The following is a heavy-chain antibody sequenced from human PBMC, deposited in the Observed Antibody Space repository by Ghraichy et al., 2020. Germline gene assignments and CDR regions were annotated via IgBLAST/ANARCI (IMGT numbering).Heavy chain of an antibody. V-gene: IGHV4-34*01. CDR3: ARGPWGREGYYGVSYGMDV. CDR1: GESFNGYY. CDR2: VHYSGNT. J-gene: IGHJ6*02. Sequence: SETLSLTCAVHGESFNGYYWTWIRQPPGKGLEWIGEVHYSGNTNYDPSLRSRVTISVDTSKKEFSLRLTAVTAADTALYYCARGPWGREGYYGVSYGMDVWGQGTTVTVS. D-gene: IGHD3-16*01.